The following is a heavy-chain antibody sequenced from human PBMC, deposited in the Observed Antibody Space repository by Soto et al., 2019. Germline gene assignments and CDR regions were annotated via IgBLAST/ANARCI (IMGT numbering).Heavy chain of an antibody. D-gene: IGHD6-19*01. CDR2: INPTGGST. Sequence: QVQLVQSGAEVKKPGASVKVSCMASGYTFTSNYMHWVRQAPGQELEWMGIINPTGGSTSYAQKCQGRVTMPRETSTSPVYMELSSLRSEDTAVYYCARDTVALYYFDYWGQGTLVTVSS. J-gene: IGHJ4*02. V-gene: IGHV1-46*03. CDR1: GYTFTSNY. CDR3: ARDTVALYYFDY.